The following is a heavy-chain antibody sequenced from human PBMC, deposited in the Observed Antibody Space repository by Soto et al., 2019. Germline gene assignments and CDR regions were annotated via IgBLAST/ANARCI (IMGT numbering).Heavy chain of an antibody. J-gene: IGHJ4*02. CDR3: AREDKPGGYTPPGTSGFDS. V-gene: IGHV1-69*12. CDR1: GGTFSTYA. D-gene: IGHD5-12*01. CDR2: IIPIYGTA. Sequence: QVQLVQAGAEVKKPGSSVKVSCKASGGTFSTYAISWVRQAPGQGLEWMGGIIPIYGTANYAQKFQGRLTMTADESTSTVYRELGSRRSDDTAVYYCAREDKPGGYTPPGTSGFDSWGQGTLVTVSS.